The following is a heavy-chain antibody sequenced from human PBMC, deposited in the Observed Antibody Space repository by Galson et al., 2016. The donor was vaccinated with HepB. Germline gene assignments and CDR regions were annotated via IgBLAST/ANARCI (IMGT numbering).Heavy chain of an antibody. Sequence: SVKVSCKASGITLSRLSVTWVRQAPGQGLEYMGQIFPVFGTTNYPQKFQGRVTLTADESTRTASLELSSLRSEDTAVYYCAAMTTLTGGFDFWGQGTLVIVSS. CDR2: IFPVFGTT. CDR1: GITLSRLS. D-gene: IGHD4-11*01. J-gene: IGHJ4*02. CDR3: AAMTTLTGGFDF. V-gene: IGHV1-69*13.